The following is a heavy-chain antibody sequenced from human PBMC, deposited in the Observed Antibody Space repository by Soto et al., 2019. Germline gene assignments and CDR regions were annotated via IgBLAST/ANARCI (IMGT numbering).Heavy chain of an antibody. J-gene: IGHJ6*02. Sequence: PSETLSLTCTVSGGSISSYYWSWIRQPPGKGLEWIGYIYYSGSTNYNPSLKSRVTISADTSKNQFSLKLSSVTAADTAVYYCARPHSTGCSNGVGPFFYNHDMDVWGQATTVTV. CDR3: ARPHSTGCSNGVGPFFYNHDMDV. V-gene: IGHV4-59*01. D-gene: IGHD4-4*01. CDR1: GGSISSYY. CDR2: IYYSGST.